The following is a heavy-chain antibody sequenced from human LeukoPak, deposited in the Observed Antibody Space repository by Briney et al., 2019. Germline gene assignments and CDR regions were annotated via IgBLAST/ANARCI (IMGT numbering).Heavy chain of an antibody. CDR2: ISSSSSYI. D-gene: IGHD2-2*01. V-gene: IGHV3-21*01. CDR1: GFTFSSYS. J-gene: IGHJ4*02. Sequence: GGSLRLSCAASGFTFSSYSMNWVRQAPGKGLEWVSSISSSSSYIYYADSVKGRFTISRDNTKNSLYLQMNSLRAEDTAVYYCARADCSSTSCYADFDYWGQGTLVTVSS. CDR3: ARADCSSTSCYADFDY.